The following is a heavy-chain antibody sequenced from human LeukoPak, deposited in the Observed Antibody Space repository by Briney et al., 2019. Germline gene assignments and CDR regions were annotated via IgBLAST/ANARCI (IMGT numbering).Heavy chain of an antibody. Sequence: GGSLRLSCAASGFTFSSYAMSWVRQAPGKGLEWVANIKQDGSEKYYVDSVKGRFTISRDNAKNSLYLQMNSLRAEDTAVYYCARDPHSWGQGTLVTASS. V-gene: IGHV3-7*01. CDR1: GFTFSSYA. CDR2: IKQDGSEK. CDR3: ARDPHS. J-gene: IGHJ4*02.